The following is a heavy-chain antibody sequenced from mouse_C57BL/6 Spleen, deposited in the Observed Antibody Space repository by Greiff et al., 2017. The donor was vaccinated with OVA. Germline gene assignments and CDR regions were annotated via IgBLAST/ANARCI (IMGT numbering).Heavy chain of an antibody. J-gene: IGHJ4*01. V-gene: IGHV1-18*01. CDR1: GYTFTDYN. CDR3: ARKPYYGYAMDY. Sequence: EVQLQESGPELVKPGASVKIPCKASGYTFTDYNMDWVKQSHGKSLEWIGDINPNNGGTIYNQKFKGKATLTVDKSSSTAYMELRSLTSEDTAVYYCARKPYYGYAMDYWGQGTSVTVSS. CDR2: INPNNGGT. D-gene: IGHD2-10*01.